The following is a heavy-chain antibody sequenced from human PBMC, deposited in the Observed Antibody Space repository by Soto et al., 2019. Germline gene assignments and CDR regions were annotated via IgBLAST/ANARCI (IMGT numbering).Heavy chain of an antibody. CDR3: AKVGQEGSSSWRNPFNSYYYYYMDV. CDR1: GFTFSSYA. V-gene: IGHV3-23*01. CDR2: ISGSGGST. J-gene: IGHJ6*03. D-gene: IGHD6-13*01. Sequence: GGSLRLSCAASGFTFSSYAMSWVRQAPGKGLEWVSAISGSGGSTYYADPVKGRFTISRDNSKNTLYLQMNSLRAEDTAVYYCAKVGQEGSSSWRNPFNSYYYYYMDVWGKGTTVTVSS.